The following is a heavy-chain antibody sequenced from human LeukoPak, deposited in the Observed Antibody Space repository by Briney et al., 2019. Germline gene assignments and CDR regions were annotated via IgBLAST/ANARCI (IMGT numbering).Heavy chain of an antibody. CDR2: IYSDGRT. CDR3: ATSASSVRGSDY. Sequence: GGSLRLSCAASGFTVSRNYMSWVRQAPGTGLEWVSVIYSDGRTYYADSVKGRFTIPRDNSKNTLSLQVNSLTAEDTAVYYCATSASSVRGSDYWGQGTLVTVSS. V-gene: IGHV3-53*01. J-gene: IGHJ4*02. D-gene: IGHD3-10*01. CDR1: GFTVSRNY.